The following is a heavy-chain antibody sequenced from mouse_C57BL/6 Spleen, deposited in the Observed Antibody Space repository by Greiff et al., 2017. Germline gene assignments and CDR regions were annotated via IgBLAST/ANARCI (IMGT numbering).Heavy chain of an antibody. CDR2: IYPGSGST. CDR1: GYTFTSYW. J-gene: IGHJ1*03. V-gene: IGHV1-55*01. Sequence: QVQLKQPGAELVKPGASVKMSCKASGYTFTSYWITWVKQRPGQGLEWIGDIYPGSGSTNYNEKFKSKATLTVDTSSSTAYMQLSSLTSEDSAVYYCARGLYYGSSYELYWYFDVWGTGTTVTVSS. D-gene: IGHD1-1*01. CDR3: ARGLYYGSSYELYWYFDV.